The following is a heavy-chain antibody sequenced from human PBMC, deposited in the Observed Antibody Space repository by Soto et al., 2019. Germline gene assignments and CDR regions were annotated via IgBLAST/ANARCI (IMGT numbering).Heavy chain of an antibody. D-gene: IGHD5-12*01. Sequence: ASVKVSCKASGGTFSSYAISWVRQAPGQGLEWMGGIIPIFGTANYAQKFQGRVTITADESTSTAYMELSSLRSEDTAVYYCARDVVSTIGDFDFWGQGTPVTVSS. J-gene: IGHJ4*02. CDR1: GGTFSSYA. CDR3: ARDVVSTIGDFDF. CDR2: IIPIFGTA. V-gene: IGHV1-69*13.